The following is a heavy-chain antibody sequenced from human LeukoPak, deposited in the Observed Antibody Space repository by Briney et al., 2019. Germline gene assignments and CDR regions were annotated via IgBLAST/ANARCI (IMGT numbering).Heavy chain of an antibody. V-gene: IGHV1-69*04. CDR1: GGTFSSYA. CDR2: IIPILGIA. Sequence: SVKVSCKASGGTFSSYAISWVRQAPGQGLEWMGRIIPILGIANYAQKFQGRVTITADKSTSTAYMELSSLRSEDTAVYYCARGTPYCSSASCYNYWGQGTLVTVSS. CDR3: ARGTPYCSSASCYNY. D-gene: IGHD2-2*02. J-gene: IGHJ4*02.